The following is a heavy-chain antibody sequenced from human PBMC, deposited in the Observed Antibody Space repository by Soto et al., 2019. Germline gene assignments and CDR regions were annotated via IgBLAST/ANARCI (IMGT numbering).Heavy chain of an antibody. V-gene: IGHV1-46*01. D-gene: IGHD6-19*01. CDR2: IGPNNGNT. CDR3: AFVPSGHLSDFDY. CDR1: GYTFTDYY. Sequence: ASVKVSCKASGYTFTDYYMHWVRQAPGQGLEWMGIIGPNNGNTSYAQKLQGRVTMTTDTSTSTAYMELRSLRSDDTAVYYCAFVPSGHLSDFDYWGQGTLVTVSS. J-gene: IGHJ4*02.